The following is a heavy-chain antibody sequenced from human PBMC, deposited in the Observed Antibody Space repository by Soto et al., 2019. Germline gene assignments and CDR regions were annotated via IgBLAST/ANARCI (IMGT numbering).Heavy chain of an antibody. CDR1: GFTFSSYA. V-gene: IGHV3-23*01. Sequence: PVGSLRLSCAASGFTFSSYAMSWVRQAPGKGLEWVSAISGSGGSTYYADSVKGRFTISRDNSKNTLYLQMNSLRAEDTAVYYCAKDSYYYDSSGYYGRWFDPWGQGTLVTVSS. J-gene: IGHJ5*02. CDR3: AKDSYYYDSSGYYGRWFDP. D-gene: IGHD3-22*01. CDR2: ISGSGGST.